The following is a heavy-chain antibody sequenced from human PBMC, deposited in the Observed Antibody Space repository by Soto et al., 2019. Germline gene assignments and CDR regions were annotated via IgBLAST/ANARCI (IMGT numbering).Heavy chain of an antibody. CDR1: GGSVSSGSYY. J-gene: IGHJ4*02. Sequence: SETLSLTCTVSGGSVSSGSYYWGWIRQPPGKGLEWIGSIYYSGSTYYNPSLKSRVTISVDTSKNQFSLKLSSVTAADTAVYYCARHTPAISISDHWGQGTPVTVSS. CDR2: IYYSGST. D-gene: IGHD2-15*01. V-gene: IGHV4-39*01. CDR3: ARHTPAISISDH.